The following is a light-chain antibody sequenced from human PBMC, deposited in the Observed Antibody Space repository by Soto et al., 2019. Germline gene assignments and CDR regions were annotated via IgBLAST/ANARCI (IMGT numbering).Light chain of an antibody. CDR3: QSSDSSLGGWV. Sequence: QSVLTQPPSVSGAPGQRVTISCTESSSNIGAGYDVHWYQQLPGTAPKLLIYGNSNRPSGVPDRFSGSKSGTSASLAITGRQAEEEADYYCQSSDSSLGGWVFGGGTKLTVL. J-gene: IGLJ3*02. CDR1: SSNIGAGYD. CDR2: GNS. V-gene: IGLV1-40*01.